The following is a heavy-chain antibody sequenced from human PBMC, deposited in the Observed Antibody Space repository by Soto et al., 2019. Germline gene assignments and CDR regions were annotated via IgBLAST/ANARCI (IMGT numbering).Heavy chain of an antibody. D-gene: IGHD2-2*01. CDR1: GFTFINYA. V-gene: IGHV3-23*01. CDR2: ISGGGDRT. J-gene: IGHJ2*01. Sequence: EVQLLESGGVLVQPGGSLRLSCVGSGFTFINYAMNWVRQTPGKGLEWVSGISGGGDRTFDADSVKGRFTISRYTSKNTVKLHMNSLRADDTAVYYCARKVLGSTSRPDWWYFDLWGRGTLVTVSS. CDR3: ARKVLGSTSRPDWWYFDL.